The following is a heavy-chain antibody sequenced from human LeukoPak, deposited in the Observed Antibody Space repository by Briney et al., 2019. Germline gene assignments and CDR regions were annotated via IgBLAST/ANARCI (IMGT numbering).Heavy chain of an antibody. V-gene: IGHV3-23*01. CDR3: AKGKYSSSWYFDY. D-gene: IGHD6-13*01. Sequence: GGSLRLSCASSGFTFSDYAMTWVRQAPGRGLEWVSAISGGGTYTYYADSVKGRFIISRDNSKNTLYLQMNSLRAEDTAVYYCAKGKYSSSWYFDYWGQGTLVTVSS. CDR2: ISGGGTYT. CDR1: GFTFSDYA. J-gene: IGHJ4*02.